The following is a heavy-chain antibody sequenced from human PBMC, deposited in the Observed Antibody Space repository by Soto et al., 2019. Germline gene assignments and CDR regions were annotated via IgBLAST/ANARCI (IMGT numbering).Heavy chain of an antibody. CDR3: AKGRKWELLYWFDP. CDR2: ISGSGGST. J-gene: IGHJ5*02. CDR1: GFSFSDSW. D-gene: IGHD1-26*01. V-gene: IGHV3-23*01. Sequence: PGGSLRLSCVASGFSFSDSWMDWVRQAPGKGPEWVSAISGSGGSTYYADSVKGRFTISRDNSKNTLYLQMNSLRAEDTAVYYCAKGRKWELLYWFDPWGQGTLVTVSS.